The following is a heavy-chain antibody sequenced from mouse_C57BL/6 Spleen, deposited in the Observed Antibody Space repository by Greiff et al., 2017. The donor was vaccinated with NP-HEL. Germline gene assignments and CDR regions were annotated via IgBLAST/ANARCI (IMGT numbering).Heavy chain of an antibody. Sequence: QVQLKQPGAELVRPGSSVKLSCKVSGYTFTSYWLDWVKQRPGQGLEWIGNIYPSDSETHYNQKFKDKATLTVDKSSSTAYMQLSSLTSEDSAVYYCARYDGYEGFDYWGQGTTLTVSS. CDR1: GYTFTSYW. CDR3: ARYDGYEGFDY. V-gene: IGHV1-61*01. CDR2: IYPSDSET. J-gene: IGHJ2*01. D-gene: IGHD2-3*01.